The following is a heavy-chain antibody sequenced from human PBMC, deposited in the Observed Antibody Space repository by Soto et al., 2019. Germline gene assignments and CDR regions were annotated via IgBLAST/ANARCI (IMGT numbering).Heavy chain of an antibody. V-gene: IGHV1-18*04. D-gene: IGHD1-1*01. CDR1: GYTFSSYG. CDR2: ISAYNGNT. Sequence: QVQLVQSGAEVKKPGASVKVSCKATGYTFSSYGISWVRQAPGQGLEWMGWISAYNGNTDYAQKVQGRVTMTTDTSTSIAYMELRSLRSDDTAVYYCARDFASGTTHFDFWVQGTLVTVSS. J-gene: IGHJ4*02. CDR3: ARDFASGTTHFDF.